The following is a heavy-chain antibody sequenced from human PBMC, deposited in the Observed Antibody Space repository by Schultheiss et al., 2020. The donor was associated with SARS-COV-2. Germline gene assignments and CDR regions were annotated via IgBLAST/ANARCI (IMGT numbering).Heavy chain of an antibody. J-gene: IGHJ4*02. Sequence: SETLSLTCTVSGGSIRSGESYWSWIRRSPGKGLECIGYIDYSGRIFYNPSLKSRVTISVDTSKNQFSLKLSSVTAADTAVYYCARAMGVGRRFDSWGQGTPVTVSS. CDR1: GGSIRSGESY. D-gene: IGHD1-26*01. V-gene: IGHV4-30-4*01. CDR2: IDYSGRI. CDR3: ARAMGVGRRFDS.